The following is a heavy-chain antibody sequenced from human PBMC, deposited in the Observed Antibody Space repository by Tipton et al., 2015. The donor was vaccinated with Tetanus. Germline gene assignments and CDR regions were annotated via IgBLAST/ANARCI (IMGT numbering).Heavy chain of an antibody. Sequence: TLSLTCTVSGDSISSSYWSWIRQPPGKGLEWIGYIYITESAKNYNPSLQSRVTISIDTSKSQFSMKLTSVTAADTAVYYCARVANRSRRRGYDLWGQGKMVIVSS. J-gene: IGHJ3*01. D-gene: IGHD3-16*01. CDR1: GDSISSSY. CDR2: IYITESA. CDR3: ARVANRSRRRGYDL. V-gene: IGHV4-4*08.